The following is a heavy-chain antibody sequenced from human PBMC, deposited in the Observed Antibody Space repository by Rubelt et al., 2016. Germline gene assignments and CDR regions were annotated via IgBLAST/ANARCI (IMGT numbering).Heavy chain of an antibody. D-gene: IGHD2-21*02. CDR1: GYTFTSYG. CDR3: AREWVTARECDY. V-gene: IGHV1-18*01. CDR2: ISAYNGYT. J-gene: IGHJ4*01. Sequence: QVQLVQSGAEVKKPGASVKVSCKASGYTFTSYGISWVRQDTGQGLEWMGWISAYNGYTNYAQNFQDRVILTTDTSTSTAYMELMSLRSDDTGVYYCAREWVTARECDYWGQGTLVTVSS.